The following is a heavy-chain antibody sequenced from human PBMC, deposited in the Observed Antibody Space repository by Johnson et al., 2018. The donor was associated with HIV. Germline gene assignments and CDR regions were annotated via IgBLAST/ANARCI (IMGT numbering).Heavy chain of an antibody. CDR1: GFTVSSNY. J-gene: IGHJ3*02. CDR2: IYSGGST. Sequence: VQLVESGGGLIQPGGSLRLSCAASGFTVSSNYMRWVRQAPGKGLEWVSVIYSGGSTYYADSVKGRFTISRDNSKNTLNLQMNSLRSEDTAVYYCASSSYYDSSGFYAFDIWGQGTMVTVSS. CDR3: ASSSYYDSSGFYAFDI. V-gene: IGHV3-53*01. D-gene: IGHD3-22*01.